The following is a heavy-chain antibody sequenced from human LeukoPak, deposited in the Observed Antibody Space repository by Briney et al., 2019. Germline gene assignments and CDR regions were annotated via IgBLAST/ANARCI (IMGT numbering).Heavy chain of an antibody. V-gene: IGHV4-34*01. D-gene: IGHD2-21*02. CDR2: INHSGST. Sequence: PSKTLSLTCAVYGGSFSGYYWSWIRQPPGKGLEWIGEINHSGSTNYNPSLKSRVTISVDTSKNQFSLKLSSVTAADTAVYYCARDIWGGGDSHFDYWGQGTLVTVSS. J-gene: IGHJ4*02. CDR3: ARDIWGGGDSHFDY. CDR1: GGSFSGYY.